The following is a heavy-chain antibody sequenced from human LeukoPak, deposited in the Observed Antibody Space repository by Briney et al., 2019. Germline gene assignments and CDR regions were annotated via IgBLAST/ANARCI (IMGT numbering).Heavy chain of an antibody. Sequence: ASVKVSCKASGYTFTGYYMHWVRQAPGQGLEWMGWINPNSGGTNYAQKFQGRVTMTRDTSISTAYMELSRLRSDDTAVYYCARDSNDYGGNSGYFDYWGQGPLVTVSS. CDR2: INPNSGGT. J-gene: IGHJ4*02. V-gene: IGHV1-2*02. CDR1: GYTFTGYY. CDR3: ARDSNDYGGNSGYFDY. D-gene: IGHD4-23*01.